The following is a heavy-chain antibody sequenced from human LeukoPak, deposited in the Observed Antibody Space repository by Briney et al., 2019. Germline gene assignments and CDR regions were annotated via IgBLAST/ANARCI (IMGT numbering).Heavy chain of an antibody. CDR1: GDSISGYY. V-gene: IGHV4-59*01. CDR2: IYYSGST. J-gene: IGHJ4*02. Sequence: PSETLSLTCSVSGDSISGYYWSWIRRPPGKGLEWIGYIYYSGSTNYNPSLRSRVTISVDTSKNEFSLKLTSVTAADTAVYYCARGGVSGTTLDYWGQGTLVTVSS. CDR3: ARGGVSGTTLDY. D-gene: IGHD1-1*01.